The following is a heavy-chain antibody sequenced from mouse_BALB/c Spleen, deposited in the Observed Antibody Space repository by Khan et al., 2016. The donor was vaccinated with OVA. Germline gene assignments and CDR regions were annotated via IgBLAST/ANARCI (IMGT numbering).Heavy chain of an antibody. J-gene: IGHJ4*01. CDR3: ERVGYSGTMDY. CDR2: INTYTGEP. CDR1: GYTFTNNG. V-gene: IGHV9-3-1*01. Sequence: QIQLVQSGPELKKPGETVKISCKASGYTFTNNGMNWVKQAPGKGLKWMGWINTYTGEPTYAYDFKGRFAFSLETSASTAYLQINNLKNEDTATYFCERVGYSGTMDYWGQGTSVTVSS. D-gene: IGHD3-1*01.